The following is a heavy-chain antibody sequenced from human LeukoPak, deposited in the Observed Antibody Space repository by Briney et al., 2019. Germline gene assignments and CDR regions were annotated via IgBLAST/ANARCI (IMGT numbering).Heavy chain of an antibody. J-gene: IGHJ3*02. D-gene: IGHD3-22*01. V-gene: IGHV4-39*01. Sequence: SETLSLTCTVSGGSISSSSCYWGWIRQPPGKGLEWIGSIYYSGSTYYNPSLKSRVTISVDTSKNQFSLKLSSVTAADTAVYYCARQTMIVVVITSFSPDAFDIWGQGTMVTVSS. CDR1: GGSISSSSCY. CDR3: ARQTMIVVVITSFSPDAFDI. CDR2: IYYSGST.